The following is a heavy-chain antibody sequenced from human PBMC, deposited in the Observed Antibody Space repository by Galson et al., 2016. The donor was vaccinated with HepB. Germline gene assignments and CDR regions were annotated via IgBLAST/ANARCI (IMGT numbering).Heavy chain of an antibody. D-gene: IGHD1-26*01. Sequence: SLRLSCAASGLTFSSYWMNWVRQARGRGLEWVANIKDDGSEKNYVDSVKGRFTISRDNAQNSLSLQMNTLRAEDTAVYYCAGGSGWDAEHWGQGTLVTVSS. CDR1: GLTFSSYW. V-gene: IGHV3-7*03. CDR2: IKDDGSEK. CDR3: AGGSGWDAEH. J-gene: IGHJ1*01.